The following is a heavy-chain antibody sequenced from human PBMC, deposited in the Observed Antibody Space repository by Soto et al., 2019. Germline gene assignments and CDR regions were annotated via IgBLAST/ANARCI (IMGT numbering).Heavy chain of an antibody. CDR3: AKVSSSWYAGFFDL. J-gene: IGHJ4*02. Sequence: GGSLRLSCTASGFTFNRHAMTWVRQAPGKGLEWVSGLSDSGGSIYYADSMKGRFTISRDNSMNTLYLQMITLRAEDTAVYYCAKVSSSWYAGFFDLWGQGT. CDR1: GFTFNRHA. D-gene: IGHD2-2*01. CDR2: LSDSGGSI. V-gene: IGHV3-23*01.